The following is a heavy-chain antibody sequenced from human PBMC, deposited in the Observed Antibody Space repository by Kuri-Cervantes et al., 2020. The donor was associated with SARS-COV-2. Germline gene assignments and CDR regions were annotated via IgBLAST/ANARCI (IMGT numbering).Heavy chain of an antibody. CDR3: ARVDPRTDAYNHYYYGMDV. Sequence: GGSLRLSCAASGFTFSSYDMNWVRQAPGKGLEWVSYIRSSSSIIYYADSVKGRFTVSRDSVKNSLYLQMNSLRAEDTAVYFCARVDPRTDAYNHYYYGMDVWGQGTTVTVSS. V-gene: IGHV3-48*01. CDR2: IRSSSSII. CDR1: GFTFSSYD. D-gene: IGHD5-24*01. J-gene: IGHJ6*02.